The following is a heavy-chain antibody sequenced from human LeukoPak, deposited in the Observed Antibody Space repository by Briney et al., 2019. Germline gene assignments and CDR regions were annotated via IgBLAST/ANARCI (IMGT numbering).Heavy chain of an antibody. CDR2: IYYSGST. V-gene: IGHV4-39*01. CDR1: GGSISSSSYY. J-gene: IGHJ4*02. Sequence: SETLSLTCTVSGGSISSSSYYWGWIRQPPGKGLEWIGSIYYSGSTYYNPSLKSRVTISVDTSKNQFSLKLSSVTAADTAVYYWTRLSKGRNHFDYWGQGTLVTVSS. D-gene: IGHD1-14*01. CDR3: TRLSKGRNHFDY.